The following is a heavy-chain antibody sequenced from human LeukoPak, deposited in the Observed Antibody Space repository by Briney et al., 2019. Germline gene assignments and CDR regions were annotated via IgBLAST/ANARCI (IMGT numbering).Heavy chain of an antibody. J-gene: IGHJ1*01. Sequence: GGSLRLSCAASGFTFSSYSMNWVRQAPGKGLEWVGRIRNKANSYTTEYAASVKGRFTISRDDSKNSLYVQMNSLKTEDTAVYYCASIPVAGFYFQHWGQGTLVTVSS. CDR3: ASIPVAGFYFQH. V-gene: IGHV3-72*01. CDR1: GFTFSSYS. CDR2: IRNKANSYTT. D-gene: IGHD6-13*01.